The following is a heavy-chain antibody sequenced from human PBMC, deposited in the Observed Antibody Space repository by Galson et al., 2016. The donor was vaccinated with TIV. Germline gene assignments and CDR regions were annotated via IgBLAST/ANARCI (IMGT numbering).Heavy chain of an antibody. Sequence: QSGAEVTKPGESLKISCKGSGYSFPNYWIGWVRQMPGKGLEWMGVIFPDDSDTRYSPSFQGQVTISADKSINTAYLQWSSLKASDTAMYYCARADYDNSGFWGQGTLVTVSS. CDR2: IFPDDSDT. CDR1: GYSFPNYW. CDR3: ARADYDNSGF. D-gene: IGHD3-22*01. V-gene: IGHV5-51*01. J-gene: IGHJ4*02.